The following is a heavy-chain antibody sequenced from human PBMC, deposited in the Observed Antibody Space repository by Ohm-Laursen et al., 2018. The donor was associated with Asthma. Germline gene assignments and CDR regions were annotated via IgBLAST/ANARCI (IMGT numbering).Heavy chain of an antibody. Sequence: SETLSLTCVLSGGSINNYWWSWVRQPPGRGLEWIGEISRSGAASFNPSLTSRVTISLDKSKTHFSLELTSVTAADTAVYYCARSTGWYRLDLWGQGTLVTVSS. J-gene: IGHJ5*02. CDR2: ISRSGAA. CDR1: GGSINNYW. D-gene: IGHD6-19*01. V-gene: IGHV4/OR15-8*01. CDR3: ARSTGWYRLDL.